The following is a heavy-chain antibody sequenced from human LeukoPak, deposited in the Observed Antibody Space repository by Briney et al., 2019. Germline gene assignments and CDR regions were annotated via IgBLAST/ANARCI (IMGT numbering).Heavy chain of an antibody. CDR3: AKVTSERMWFGELRGAYFDY. D-gene: IGHD3-10*01. V-gene: IGHV3-23*01. J-gene: IGHJ4*02. CDR2: ISDSGTTT. CDR1: GLTFSRYD. Sequence: PGGSLRLSCAASGLTFSRYDMTWVRQAAGKGLEWVSAISDSGTTTYYADSVKGRFTISRDNSKNTLYLQMNSLRAEDTAVYYCAKVTSERMWFGELRGAYFDYWGQGTLVTVSS.